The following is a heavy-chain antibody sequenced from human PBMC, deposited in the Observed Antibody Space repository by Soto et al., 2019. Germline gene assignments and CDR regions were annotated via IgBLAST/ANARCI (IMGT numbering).Heavy chain of an antibody. CDR2: IDPSDSYT. CDR3: ARGGRYCSGGSCYSVVHAFDI. V-gene: IGHV5-10-1*01. J-gene: IGHJ3*02. Sequence: KVSCKASGYTFTGYYMHWVRQMPGKGLEWMGRIDPSDSYTNYSPSFQGHVTISADKSISTAYLQWSSLKASDTAMYYCARGGRYCSGGSCYSVVHAFDIWGQGTMVTVS. D-gene: IGHD2-15*01. CDR1: GYTFTGYY.